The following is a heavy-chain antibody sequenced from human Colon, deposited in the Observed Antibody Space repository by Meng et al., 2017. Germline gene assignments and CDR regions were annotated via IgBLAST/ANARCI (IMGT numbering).Heavy chain of an antibody. Sequence: QGRLRGSGPGLWKPSVTLSLTCGVSGVSVTSGQFWTWVRQPPGKGLEWIGEFHYTGPINYKPSLMSRVTISVDASRNQFSLRLTSVTAADTAVYYCAASSGWYRIDSWGQGTLVTVSS. D-gene: IGHD6-19*01. CDR2: FHYTGPI. J-gene: IGHJ4*02. CDR3: AASSGWYRIDS. V-gene: IGHV4-4*02. CDR1: GVSVTSGQF.